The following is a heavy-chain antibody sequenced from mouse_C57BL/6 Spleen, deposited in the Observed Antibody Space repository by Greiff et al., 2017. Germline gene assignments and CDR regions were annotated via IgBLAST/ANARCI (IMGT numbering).Heavy chain of an antibody. CDR2: INPSTGGT. V-gene: IGHV1-42*01. Sequence: VQLQQSGPELVKPGASVKISCKASGYSFTGYYMNWVKQSPEKSLEWIGVINPSTGGTTYNQKFKAKATLTVDKSSSTAYMQLKRLTSEDSAVDYCARWGDPYSFDYWGQGTTRTVSA. J-gene: IGHJ2*01. CDR3: ARWGDPYSFDY. CDR1: GYSFTGYY. D-gene: IGHD1-1*01.